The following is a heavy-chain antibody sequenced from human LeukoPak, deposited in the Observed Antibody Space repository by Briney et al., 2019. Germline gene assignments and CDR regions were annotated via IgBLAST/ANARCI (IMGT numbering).Heavy chain of an antibody. D-gene: IGHD6-25*01. CDR3: ARARGSVYYFDY. J-gene: IGHJ4*02. CDR2: ISWNSGSI. Sequence: GRSLRLSCAASGFNFEDYAMHWVRQAPGKGLEWVSGISWNSGSIGYADSVKGRFTISRDNAKNSLYLQMNSLRAEDTALYYCARARGSVYYFDYWGQGTLVTVSS. CDR1: GFNFEDYA. V-gene: IGHV3-9*01.